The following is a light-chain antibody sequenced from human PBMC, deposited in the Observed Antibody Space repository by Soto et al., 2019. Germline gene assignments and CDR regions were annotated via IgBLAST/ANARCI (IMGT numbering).Light chain of an antibody. Sequence: EIVLTQSPGTLSLSPGERATLSCRASQSVSNNYLAWYQQKPGQAPRLLIYGASSRATGIPDRFSGSGSGTDFTLTISRLEPEDFAVYYCQQYGSSPGVTFGPGTKVDIK. CDR1: QSVSNNY. J-gene: IGKJ3*01. CDR3: QQYGSSPGVT. CDR2: GAS. V-gene: IGKV3-20*01.